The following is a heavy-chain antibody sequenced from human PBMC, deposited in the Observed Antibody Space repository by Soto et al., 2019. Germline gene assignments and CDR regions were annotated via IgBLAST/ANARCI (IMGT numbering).Heavy chain of an antibody. Sequence: PSETLSLTCTVSGDSISSGSYYWSWIGQHPGKGLEWIGYIYYSGITYYNPSLKSRVSISVDTSKNQSTLKLTSVSAADTAVYYCARASSYDNSGHDYWSQGTLVTVSS. V-gene: IGHV4-31*03. CDR2: IYYSGIT. D-gene: IGHD3-22*01. CDR1: GDSISSGSYY. CDR3: ARASSYDNSGHDY. J-gene: IGHJ4*02.